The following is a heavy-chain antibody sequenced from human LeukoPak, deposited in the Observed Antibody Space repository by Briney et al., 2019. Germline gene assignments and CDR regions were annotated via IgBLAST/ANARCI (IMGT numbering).Heavy chain of an antibody. CDR1: GFTFGSYA. D-gene: IGHD4-17*01. V-gene: IGHV3-23*01. J-gene: IGHJ4*02. CDR2: ISGIGVAT. CDR3: AKRAVTTFSSGFHY. Sequence: GGSLRLSCAPSGFTFGSYAMTWVRQAPGKGLEWVSVISGIGVATYYADSVKGRFTISRDNSKNTLYLQMNSLRAEDTAVYYCAKRAVTTFSSGFHYWGQGTLVTVSS.